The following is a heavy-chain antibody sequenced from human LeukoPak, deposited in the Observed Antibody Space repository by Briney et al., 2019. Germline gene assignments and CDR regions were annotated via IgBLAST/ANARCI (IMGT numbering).Heavy chain of an antibody. CDR3: AKAQDIVVVPAAMDY. D-gene: IGHD2-2*01. Sequence: GGSLRLSCAAPGFTFSSYSMNWVRQAPGKGLEWVLSISSSSSYIYYVDSVKGRFTISRDNAKNSLYLQMNSLRAEDTAVYYCAKAQDIVVVPAAMDYWGQGTLVTVSS. CDR1: GFTFSSYS. J-gene: IGHJ4*02. CDR2: ISSSSSYI. V-gene: IGHV3-21*01.